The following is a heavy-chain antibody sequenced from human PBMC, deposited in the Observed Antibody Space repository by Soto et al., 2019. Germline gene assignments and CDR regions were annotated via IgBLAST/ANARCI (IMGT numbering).Heavy chain of an antibody. CDR3: SKAYYYDSSGYSPIVDY. J-gene: IGHJ4*02. D-gene: IGHD3-22*01. V-gene: IGHV3-23*01. CDR2: VSGSAGST. CDR1: GFTFSSYA. Sequence: GGSLRLSCAASGFTFSSYAMSWVRQAPGKGLEWVSAVSGSAGSTYYADSVKGRFTISRGNSKNTLYLQMNSLRAEDTAVYYCSKAYYYDSSGYSPIVDYWGQGTLVTVSS.